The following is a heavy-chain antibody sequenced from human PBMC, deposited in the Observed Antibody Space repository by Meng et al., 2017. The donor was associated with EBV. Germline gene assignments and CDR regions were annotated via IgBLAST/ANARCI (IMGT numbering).Heavy chain of an antibody. D-gene: IGHD6-13*01. V-gene: IGHV1-2*06. Sequence: QVELWTAGAWCKTPGPQCKGPCKASGNTFTGYHMHWGRQAPGQELEWMGRNNPNSGGTNYAQKFQGRVTMTRDTSISTAYMELSRLSSDVTAVYYCAKGADLAAAGTFWFDPWGQGTLVTVSS. CDR2: NNPNSGGT. J-gene: IGHJ5*02. CDR1: GNTFTGYH. CDR3: AKGADLAAAGTFWFDP.